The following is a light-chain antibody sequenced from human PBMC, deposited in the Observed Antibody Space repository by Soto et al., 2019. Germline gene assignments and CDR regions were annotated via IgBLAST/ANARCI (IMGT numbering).Light chain of an antibody. CDR1: SSNIGSNY. V-gene: IGLV1-44*01. J-gene: IGLJ2*01. CDR2: SNN. CDR3: AGWDCRLNGFLV. Sequence: QSVLTQPPSASGTPGQRVTISCSGSSSNIGSNYVNWYQQLPGTAPKLLIYSNNQRPSGVPDPFSGSKSGTSGSLAISGVQAEDEADYYCAGWDCRLNGFLVFGGGTKLTVL.